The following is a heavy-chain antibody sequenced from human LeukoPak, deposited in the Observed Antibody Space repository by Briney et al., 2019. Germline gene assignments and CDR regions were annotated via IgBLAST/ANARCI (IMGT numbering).Heavy chain of an antibody. Sequence: SETLSLTCAVSGGSISSSNWWSWVRQPPGKGLEWIGEIYHSGSTNHNPSLKSRVTISVDKSKNQFSLKLSSVTAADTAVYYCASNNRGVINDYWGQGTLVTVSS. J-gene: IGHJ4*02. D-gene: IGHD2-21*01. CDR3: ASNNRGVINDY. V-gene: IGHV4-4*02. CDR1: GGSISSSNW. CDR2: IYHSGST.